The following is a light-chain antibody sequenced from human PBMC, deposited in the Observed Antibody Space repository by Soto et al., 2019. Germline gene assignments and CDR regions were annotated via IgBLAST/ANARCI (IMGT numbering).Light chain of an antibody. CDR1: QSVSSY. Sequence: VLTQSPATLSLSPGERATLSCRASQSVSSYLAWYQQKPGQAPRLLIYDASHRATGIPARFSGSGSGTDFTLTISSLEPEDFAVYYCQQRSNWPLTFGGGTKVEIK. CDR2: DAS. V-gene: IGKV3-11*01. CDR3: QQRSNWPLT. J-gene: IGKJ4*01.